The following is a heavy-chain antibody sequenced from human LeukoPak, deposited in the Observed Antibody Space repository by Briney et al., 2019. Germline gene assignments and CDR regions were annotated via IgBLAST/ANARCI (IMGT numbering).Heavy chain of an antibody. CDR2: VHHTGGT. D-gene: IGHD3-10*01. CDR3: VKFGKYGESWFDP. V-gene: IGHV4-59*02. CDR1: GTSVSTYY. J-gene: IGHJ5*02. Sequence: SETLSLTCTVSGTSVSTYYWSWIRQPPGKGLEWIGYVHHTGGTNCNPSLKSRVTMSVDTSKNQFSLKLTSVTAADTAVYYCVKFGKYGESWFDPWGQGTLVSVSS.